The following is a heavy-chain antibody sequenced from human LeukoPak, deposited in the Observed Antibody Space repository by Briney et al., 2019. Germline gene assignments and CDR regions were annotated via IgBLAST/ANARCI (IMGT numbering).Heavy chain of an antibody. CDR2: INHSGST. V-gene: IGHV4-34*01. J-gene: IGHJ4*02. Sequence: SETLSLTCAVYGGSFSGYYWSWIRQPPGKGLEWLGEINHSGSTNYSPSLKSRVTISVDTSKNQFSLKLSSVTAADTAVYYCARGSSSWYTNLYFDYWGQGTLVTVSS. CDR1: GGSFSGYY. D-gene: IGHD6-13*01. CDR3: ARGSSSWYTNLYFDY.